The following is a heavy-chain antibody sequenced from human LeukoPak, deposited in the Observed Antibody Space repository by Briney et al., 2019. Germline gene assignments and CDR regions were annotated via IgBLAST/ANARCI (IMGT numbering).Heavy chain of an antibody. CDR3: GRVRPTIFGVIIEPYFDY. V-gene: IGHV3-48*03. Sequence: GGSLGLSCASSGFAFSDYEMNWVRQAPGKGLEWVSYISSSGSIIYYADSVKGRFTLSRDNTKNSLYLQMNSLRAEDTAVYYCGRVRPTIFGVIIEPYFDYWGQGTLVTVSS. J-gene: IGHJ4*02. CDR2: ISSSGSII. D-gene: IGHD3-3*01. CDR1: GFAFSDYE.